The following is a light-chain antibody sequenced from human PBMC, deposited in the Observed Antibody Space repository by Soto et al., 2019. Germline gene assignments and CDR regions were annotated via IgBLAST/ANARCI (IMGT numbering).Light chain of an antibody. CDR1: SSDVGVYDF. CDR3: SSYTTSTTRV. V-gene: IGLV2-14*03. CDR2: DVS. Sequence: QSALTQPASVSGSPGQSTTISCTGTSSDVGVYDFVSWYQQHPGKAPKLMIYDVSNRPAGVSNRFSGSKSGNTASLTISGLQAEDEADYYCSSYTTSTTRVFGGGTKVTVL. J-gene: IGLJ3*02.